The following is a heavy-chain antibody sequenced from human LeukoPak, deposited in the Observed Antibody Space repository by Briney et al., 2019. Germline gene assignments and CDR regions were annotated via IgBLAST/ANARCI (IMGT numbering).Heavy chain of an antibody. Sequence: PGGSLRLSCAASGFTFSSYAMSWVRQAPGKGLEWVSVIYSGGSTYYADSVKGRFTISRDNSKNTLYLQMNSLRAEDTAVYYCARDRSSGDCYFDYWGQGTLVTVSS. CDR3: ARDRSSGDCYFDY. V-gene: IGHV3-66*02. CDR2: IYSGGST. J-gene: IGHJ4*02. CDR1: GFTFSSYA. D-gene: IGHD1-26*01.